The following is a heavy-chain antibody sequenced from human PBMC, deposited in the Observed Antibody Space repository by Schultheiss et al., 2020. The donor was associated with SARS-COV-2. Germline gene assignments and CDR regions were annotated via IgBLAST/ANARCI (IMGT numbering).Heavy chain of an antibody. Sequence: SVKVSCKASGGTFSSYAISWVRQAPGQGLEWMGGIIPIFGTANYAQKFQGRVTITADKSTSTAYMELSSLRSEDTAVYYCAREVSSGYSVPFDYWGQGTLVTVSS. J-gene: IGHJ4*02. CDR1: GGTFSSYA. CDR3: AREVSSGYSVPFDY. CDR2: IIPIFGTA. D-gene: IGHD3-22*01. V-gene: IGHV1-69*06.